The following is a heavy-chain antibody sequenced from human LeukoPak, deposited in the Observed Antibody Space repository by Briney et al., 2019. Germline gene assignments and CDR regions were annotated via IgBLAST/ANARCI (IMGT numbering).Heavy chain of an antibody. J-gene: IGHJ4*02. CDR1: GGTFSSYA. V-gene: IGHV1-69*04. D-gene: IGHD5-18*01. CDR2: IIPILGIA. Sequence: ASVKVSCKASGGTFSSYAISWVRQAPGQGLEWMGRIIPILGIANYAQKFQGRVTITADKSTSTAYMELSSLRSEDTAVYYCARDPRVDTAMVFDYWGQGTLVTVSS. CDR3: ARDPRVDTAMVFDY.